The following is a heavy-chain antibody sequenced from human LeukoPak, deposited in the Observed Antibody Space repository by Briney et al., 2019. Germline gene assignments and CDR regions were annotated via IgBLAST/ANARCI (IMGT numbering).Heavy chain of an antibody. J-gene: IGHJ4*02. CDR1: GFTFSSYS. CDR3: ARSWGGNGLDY. Sequence: AGGSLRLSCAASGFTFSSYSMNWVRQAPGKGLEWVSYISSSTVYYADSVKGRFTISRDNAKNSLYLQMNSLRDEDTAVYYCARSWGGNGLDYWGQGTLVTVSS. CDR2: ISSSTV. D-gene: IGHD3-16*01. V-gene: IGHV3-48*02.